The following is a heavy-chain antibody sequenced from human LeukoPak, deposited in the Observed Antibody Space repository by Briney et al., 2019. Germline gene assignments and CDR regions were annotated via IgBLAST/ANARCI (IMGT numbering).Heavy chain of an antibody. CDR2: INHSGST. J-gene: IGHJ4*02. V-gene: IGHV4-34*01. Sequence: SETLSLTCAVYGGSFSGYYWGWIRQPPGKGLEWIGEINHSGSTNYNPSLKSRVTISRHTSKNQFSLNLTSVTAADTAVYYCARDRDSSGPFDYWGQGTLVTVSS. D-gene: IGHD3-22*01. CDR1: GGSFSGYY. CDR3: ARDRDSSGPFDY.